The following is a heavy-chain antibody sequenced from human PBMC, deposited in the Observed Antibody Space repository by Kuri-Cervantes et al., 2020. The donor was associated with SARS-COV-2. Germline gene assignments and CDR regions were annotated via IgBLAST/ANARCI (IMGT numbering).Heavy chain of an antibody. D-gene: IGHD3-10*01. V-gene: IGHV4-34*01. CDR2: INHSGST. CDR3: ARVFQGVDYYYYYYMDV. Sequence: SETLSLTCTVSGGSISSYYWTWIRQPPGKGLEWIGEINHSGSTNYNPSLKSRVTISVDTSKNQFSLKLSSVTAADTAVYYCARVFQGVDYYYYYYMDVWGKGTTITVSS. J-gene: IGHJ6*03. CDR1: GGSISSYY.